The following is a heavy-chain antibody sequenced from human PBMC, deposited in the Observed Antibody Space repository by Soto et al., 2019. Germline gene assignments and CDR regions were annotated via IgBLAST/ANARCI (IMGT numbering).Heavy chain of an antibody. CDR1: GGSISSGGYY. CDR3: ARDVRPAAAYYCYMDV. V-gene: IGHV4-31*03. J-gene: IGHJ6*03. CDR2: FYYSGST. D-gene: IGHD2-2*01. Sequence: QVQLQESGPGLVKPSQTLSLTCTVSGGSISSGGYYWSWIRQHPGKGREWIGYFYYSGSTYYNPSLKSRVTMSVDTSKNQFSMKLSSVTAADTAVYYCARDVRPAAAYYCYMDVWGKGTTVTVSS.